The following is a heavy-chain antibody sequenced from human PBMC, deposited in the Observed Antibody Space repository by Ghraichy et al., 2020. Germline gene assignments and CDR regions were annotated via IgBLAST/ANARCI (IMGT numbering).Heavy chain of an antibody. CDR3: ARLVSQWLVHYFDY. J-gene: IGHJ4*02. V-gene: IGHV4-39*01. CDR1: GGSISSNSYY. CDR2: IYYSGST. D-gene: IGHD6-19*01. Sequence: SQTLSLTCTVSGGSISSNSYYWGWIRQPPGKGLHWIGSIYYSGSTYYNPSLKSRVTISVDTSKNQFSLKLSSVTAADTAVYYCARLVSQWLVHYFDYWGQGTLVTVSS.